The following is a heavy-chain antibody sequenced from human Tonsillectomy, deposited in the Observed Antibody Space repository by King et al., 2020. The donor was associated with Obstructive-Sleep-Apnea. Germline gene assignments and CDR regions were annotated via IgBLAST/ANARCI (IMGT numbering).Heavy chain of an antibody. CDR2: IYYSGST. Sequence: QLQESGPGLVKPSETLSLTCAVSGGSISSSSYYWGWIRQPPGKGLEWIGDIYYSGSTYYNPSLKSRVTLSVDTSKNQVSLKLSSVTAADTAMYYCARGRGYNYSFDYWGQGTPVTVSS. J-gene: IGHJ4*02. CDR3: ARGRGYNYSFDY. V-gene: IGHV4-39*07. CDR1: GGSISSSSYY. D-gene: IGHD5-18*01.